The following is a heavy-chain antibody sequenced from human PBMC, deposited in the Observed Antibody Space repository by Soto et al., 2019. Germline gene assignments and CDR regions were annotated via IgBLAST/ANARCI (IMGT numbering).Heavy chain of an antibody. Sequence: EVQLVESGGGLVQPGGSLRLSCAASGFTFSSHDMSWVRQAPGQGLEWVSYISSTSRARYYADSVKGRFTISRDNAKNSLYLQLNSLRPEDTAVYYCARDDATMARNSGMDVWCQGTTVTVSS. CDR1: GFTFSSHD. CDR3: ARDDATMARNSGMDV. V-gene: IGHV3-48*01. J-gene: IGHJ6*02. D-gene: IGHD5-18*01. CDR2: ISSTSRAR.